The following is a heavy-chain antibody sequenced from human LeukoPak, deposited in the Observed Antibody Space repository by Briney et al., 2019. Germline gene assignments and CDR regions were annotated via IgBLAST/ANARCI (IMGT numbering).Heavy chain of an antibody. J-gene: IGHJ4*02. V-gene: IGHV4-59*12. D-gene: IGHD5-18*01. CDR2: IYYSGST. Sequence: SETLSLTCTVSGGSISSYYWSWIRQPPGKGLEWIGYIYYSGSTNYNPSLKSRVTISVDTSKNQFSLKLSSVTAADTAVYYCAKDPTAMVEVFDYWGQGTLVTVSS. CDR3: AKDPTAMVEVFDY. CDR1: GGSISSYY.